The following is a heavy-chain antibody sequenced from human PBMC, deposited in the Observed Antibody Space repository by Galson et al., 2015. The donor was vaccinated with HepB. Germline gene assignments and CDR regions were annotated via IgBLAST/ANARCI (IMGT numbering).Heavy chain of an antibody. CDR1: GGSISSSSYY. V-gene: IGHV4-39*01. Sequence: LTCTVSGGSISSSSYYWGWIRQPPGKGLEWIGSIYYSGSTYYNPSLKSRVTISVDTSKNQFSLKLSSVTAADTAVYYCARAGGSGWAYFDYWGQGTLVTVSS. CDR2: IYYSGST. J-gene: IGHJ4*02. CDR3: ARAGGSGWAYFDY. D-gene: IGHD6-19*01.